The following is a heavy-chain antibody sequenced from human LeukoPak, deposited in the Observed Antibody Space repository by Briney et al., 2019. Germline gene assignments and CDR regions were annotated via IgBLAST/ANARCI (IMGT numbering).Heavy chain of an antibody. J-gene: IGHJ2*01. Sequence: GGSLRLSCAASGFTVSTNYMSWVRQAPGKGLEWVSILYSGSSTYYADSVEGRFTISRDSSKNTLFLQMNDLRAEDTAVYYCARVGDHFHWYLDLWGRGTLVTVSS. V-gene: IGHV3-53*01. D-gene: IGHD3-3*02. CDR2: LYSGSST. CDR1: GFTVSTNY. CDR3: ARVGDHFHWYLDL.